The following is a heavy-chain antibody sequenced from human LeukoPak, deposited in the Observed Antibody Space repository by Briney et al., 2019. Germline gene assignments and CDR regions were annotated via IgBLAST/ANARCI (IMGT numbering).Heavy chain of an antibody. J-gene: IGHJ3*02. CDR1: GGSVSSGSYF. CDR2: IYYSGST. D-gene: IGHD3-22*01. Sequence: SETLSLTCTVSGGSVSSGSYFWSWIRQPPGKGLEWIGYIYYSGSTNYNPSLKSRVTISVDTSKNQFSLKLSSVTAADTAVYYCAREKTAYYYDSSGFSEGAFDIWGQGTMVTVSS. V-gene: IGHV4-61*01. CDR3: AREKTAYYYDSSGFSEGAFDI.